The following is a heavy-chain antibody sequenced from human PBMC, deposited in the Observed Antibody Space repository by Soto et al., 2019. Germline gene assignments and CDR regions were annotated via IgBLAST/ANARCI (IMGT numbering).Heavy chain of an antibody. Sequence: SVKVSCKASGYTFTYRYLHWVRQAPGQALEWMGWITPFNGNTNYAQKFQDRVTITRDRSMSTAYMELSSLRSEDTAMYYCASSQGYSSGPFSHFDYWGQGTLVTVST. CDR3: ASSQGYSSGPFSHFDY. J-gene: IGHJ4*02. D-gene: IGHD6-19*01. CDR1: GYTFTYRY. CDR2: ITPFNGNT. V-gene: IGHV1-45*02.